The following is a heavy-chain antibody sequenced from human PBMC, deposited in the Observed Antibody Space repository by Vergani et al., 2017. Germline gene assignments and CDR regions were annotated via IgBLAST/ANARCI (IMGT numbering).Heavy chain of an antibody. D-gene: IGHD4-17*01. CDR2: IYHSGST. J-gene: IGHJ4*02. V-gene: IGHV4-38-2*01. CDR1: GYSISSGYY. Sequence: QVQLQESGPGLVKPSETLSLTCAVSGYSISSGYYWGWIRQPPGKGLEWIGSIYHSGSTYYNPSLKRRVTISVDPSKNQFSLKLSSVTAADTAVYYCARRTYGDYLDYWGQGTLVTVSS. CDR3: ARRTYGDYLDY.